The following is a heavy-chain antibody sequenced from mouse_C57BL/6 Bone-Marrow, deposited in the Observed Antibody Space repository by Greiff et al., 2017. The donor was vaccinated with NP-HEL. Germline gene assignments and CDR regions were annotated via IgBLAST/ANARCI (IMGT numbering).Heavy chain of an antibody. CDR3: ARGNRQLRLLWAMDY. V-gene: IGHV1-53*01. CDR2: INPSNGGT. D-gene: IGHD3-2*02. Sequence: QVQLKQPGTELVKPGASVKLSCKASGYTFTSYWMHWVKQRPGQGLEWIGNINPSNGGTNYNEKFKSKATLTVDKSSSTAYMQLSSLTSEDSAVYYCARGNRQLRLLWAMDYWGQGTSVTVSS. J-gene: IGHJ4*01. CDR1: GYTFTSYW.